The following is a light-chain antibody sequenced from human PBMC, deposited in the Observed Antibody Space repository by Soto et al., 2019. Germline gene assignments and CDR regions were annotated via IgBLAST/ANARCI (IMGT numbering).Light chain of an antibody. J-gene: IGLJ1*01. CDR3: SSYAGSNNYV. CDR1: STDLGGYKY. V-gene: IGLV2-8*01. CDR2: AVN. Sequence: QSVLTQPPSASGSPGQSVTFACTATSTDLGGYKYVSWYQPYPGKAPKLLIYAVNKRPSGVPDRFSGSKSGNPASLTVSGLQAEDEADYYCSSYAGSNNYVFGTGTKVTVL.